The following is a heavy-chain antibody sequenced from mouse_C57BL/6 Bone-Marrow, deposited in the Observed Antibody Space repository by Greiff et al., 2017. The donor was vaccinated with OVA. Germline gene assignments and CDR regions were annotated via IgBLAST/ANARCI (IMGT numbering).Heavy chain of an antibody. J-gene: IGHJ3*01. Sequence: EVKLMESGGGLVQPGGSMKLSCVASGFTFSNYWMNWVRQSPEKGLEWVAQIRLKSDNYATHYAESVKGRFTISRDDSKSSVYLQMNNLRAEDTGIYYCTGATVVGGAYWGQGTLVTVSA. CDR3: TGATVVGGAY. D-gene: IGHD1-1*01. CDR1: GFTFSNYW. V-gene: IGHV6-3*01. CDR2: IRLKSDNYAT.